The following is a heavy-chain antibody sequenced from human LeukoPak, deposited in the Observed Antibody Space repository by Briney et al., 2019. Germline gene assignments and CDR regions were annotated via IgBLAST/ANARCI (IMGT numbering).Heavy chain of an antibody. Sequence: PGRSLRLSCAASGFTFSSYGMHWVRQAPGKGLEWVAFIRYDGSNKYYADSVKGRFTISRDNSKNTLYLQMNSLRAEDTAVYYCAKPGQWLVSSFDYWGQGTLVTVSS. CDR3: AKPGQWLVSSFDY. J-gene: IGHJ4*02. CDR1: GFTFSSYG. CDR2: IRYDGSNK. V-gene: IGHV3-30*02. D-gene: IGHD6-19*01.